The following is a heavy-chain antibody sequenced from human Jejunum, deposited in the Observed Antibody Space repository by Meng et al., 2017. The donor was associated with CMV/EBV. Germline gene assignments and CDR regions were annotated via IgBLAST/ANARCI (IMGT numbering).Heavy chain of an antibody. Sequence: SGFTFFDYDMHWLRQAPGQGLEWMGWIRLDNGATNYAQRFQGRVTLTRDTSITTAYMGLSWLTSDDTAVYFCARDSAIAAGTYFDYWGQGSLVTVSS. CDR2: IRLDNGAT. D-gene: IGHD6-13*01. V-gene: IGHV1-2*02. CDR3: ARDSAIAAGTYFDY. CDR1: GFTFFDYD. J-gene: IGHJ4*02.